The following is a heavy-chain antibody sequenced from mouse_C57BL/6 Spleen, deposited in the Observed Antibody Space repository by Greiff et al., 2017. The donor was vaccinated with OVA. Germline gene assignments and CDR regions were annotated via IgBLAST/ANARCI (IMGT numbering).Heavy chain of an antibody. CDR1: GYAFTNYL. Sequence: QVQLQQSGAELVRPGTSVKVSCKASGYAFTNYLIEWVKQRPGQGLEWIGVINPGSGGTNYNEKFKGKATLTADKSSSTAYMQLSRLTSEDSAVYFCARGGKGGAMDYWGQGTSVTVSS. D-gene: IGHD1-3*01. V-gene: IGHV1-54*01. CDR2: INPGSGGT. J-gene: IGHJ4*01. CDR3: ARGGKGGAMDY.